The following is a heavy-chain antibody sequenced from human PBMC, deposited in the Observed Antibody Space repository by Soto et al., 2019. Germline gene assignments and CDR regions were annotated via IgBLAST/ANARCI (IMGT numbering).Heavy chain of an antibody. Sequence: GSLRLSCAASGFTFSSYAMHWVRQAPGKGLEWVAFISYDGSNKYYADSVKGRFTISRDNSKNTLCLQMNTLRAEDTAVYYCARVGYHYGMDVWGQGTTVTVSS. J-gene: IGHJ6*02. CDR3: ARVGYHYGMDV. V-gene: IGHV3-30-3*01. CDR2: ISYDGSNK. CDR1: GFTFSSYA.